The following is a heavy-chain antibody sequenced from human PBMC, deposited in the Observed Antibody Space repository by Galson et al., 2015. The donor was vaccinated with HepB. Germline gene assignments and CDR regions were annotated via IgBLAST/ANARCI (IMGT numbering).Heavy chain of an antibody. Sequence: SVTVSCKVSGYTLTGLSMHWVRQAPGKGLEWMGGFDPEDGETIYAQKFQGRVTMTEDTSTDTAYMELSSLRSEDTAVYYCATSGTYARDGYVYWGQGTLVTVSS. CDR3: ATSGTYARDGYVY. CDR1: GYTLTGLS. V-gene: IGHV1-24*01. CDR2: FDPEDGET. D-gene: IGHD1-14*01. J-gene: IGHJ4*02.